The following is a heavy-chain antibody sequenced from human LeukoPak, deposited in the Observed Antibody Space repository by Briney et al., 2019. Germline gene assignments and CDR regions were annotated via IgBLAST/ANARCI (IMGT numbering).Heavy chain of an antibody. D-gene: IGHD3-9*01. Sequence: SETLSLTCAVYGGSFSGYYWSWIRQPPGKGLEWIGEINHSGSTNYNPSLKSRVTISVDTSKNQLSLKLSSVTAADTAVYYCARGLTVREDWGQGTLLTVSS. J-gene: IGHJ4*02. V-gene: IGHV4-34*01. CDR2: INHSGST. CDR1: GGSFSGYY. CDR3: ARGLTVRED.